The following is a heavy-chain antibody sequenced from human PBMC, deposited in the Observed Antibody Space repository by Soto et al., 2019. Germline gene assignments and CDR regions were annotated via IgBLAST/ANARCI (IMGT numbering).Heavy chain of an antibody. CDR2: ISGSGTGT. Sequence: EVQLLESGGGLVQPGGSTRLSCIASGFTFNNYGLSWVRQAPGKGLEWVASISGSGTGTNYADSVKGQFTISRDNSKNPLFLQVDGLRDEDTAVYYCARGAGTGKGLDVWGQGTTVTVSS. V-gene: IGHV3-23*01. CDR1: GFTFNNYG. D-gene: IGHD6-13*01. J-gene: IGHJ6*02. CDR3: ARGAGTGKGLDV.